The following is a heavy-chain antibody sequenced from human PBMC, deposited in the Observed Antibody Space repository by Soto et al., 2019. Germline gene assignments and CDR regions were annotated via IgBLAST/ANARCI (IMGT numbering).Heavy chain of an antibody. CDR2: IRGFSPYT. V-gene: IGHV3-21*01. D-gene: IGHD2-15*01. CDR1: GFTFRTYT. J-gene: IGHJ6*02. Sequence: GGSLRLSCISSGFTFRTYTMNWVRQAPGKGLEWVSGIRGFSPYTFYAESVRGRFAISRDNAKNSLYLQMTGLRAEDTAVYYCARDRGYDAHDYYYNAMDVWGQGNPGHRLL. CDR3: ARDRGYDAHDYYYNAMDV.